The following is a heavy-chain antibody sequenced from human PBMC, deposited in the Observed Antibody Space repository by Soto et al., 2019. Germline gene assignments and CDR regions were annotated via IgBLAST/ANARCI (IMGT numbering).Heavy chain of an antibody. CDR3: AKGGEVGGVLGDH. CDR2: ISYDGSYQ. Sequence: GGSLRLSCEASGFAFNKFGMHWVRQAPGKGLEWVAFISYDGSYQYYADSVQGRLTITRDNSMNTLNMQLNSLRREDTAVYYCAKGGEVGGVLGDHWGQGTLVTVSS. CDR1: GFAFNKFG. J-gene: IGHJ4*02. V-gene: IGHV3-30*18. D-gene: IGHD1-26*01.